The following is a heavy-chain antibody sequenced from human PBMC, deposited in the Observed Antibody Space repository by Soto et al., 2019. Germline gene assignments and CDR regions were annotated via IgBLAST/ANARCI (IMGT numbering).Heavy chain of an antibody. CDR1: GYTFTSYA. CDR3: TREGSAPYYYYGMDA. V-gene: IGHV1-3*01. D-gene: IGHD3-10*01. Sequence: ASVKVSCKDSGYTFTSYAMYWVRQDPGQRLEWMGWINAGNANTNYAQNLQGRVIMTADTSTSTAYMELRSLRSDDTAIYYCTREGSAPYYYYGMDAWGQRTTVTVSS. CDR2: INAGNANT. J-gene: IGHJ6*02.